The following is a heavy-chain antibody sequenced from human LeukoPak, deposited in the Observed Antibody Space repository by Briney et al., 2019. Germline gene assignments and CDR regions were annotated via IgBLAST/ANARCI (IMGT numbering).Heavy chain of an antibody. Sequence: GRSLRLSCAASGFTFDDYAMHWVRQAPGKGLEWVSGISWNSGSIGYADFVKGRFTISRDNAKNSLYLQMNSLRAEDTALYYCAREVPAATYYYYYGMDVWGQGTTVTVSS. CDR2: ISWNSGSI. J-gene: IGHJ6*02. CDR1: GFTFDDYA. CDR3: AREVPAATYYYYYGMDV. D-gene: IGHD2-2*01. V-gene: IGHV3-9*01.